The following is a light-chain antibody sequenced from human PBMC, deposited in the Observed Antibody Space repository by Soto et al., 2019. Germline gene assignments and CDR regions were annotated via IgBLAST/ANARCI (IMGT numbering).Light chain of an antibody. CDR2: DAS. CDR3: QQRSHWPPLT. J-gene: IGKJ4*01. Sequence: EIVLTQSPATLSMSPGERATRSCRASQSVSTYLAWYQQKPGQAPRLLIFDASNRASGIPYRFSGSGSGTNFTLTISRLEPEDFAVYFCQQRSHWPPLTFGGGTKVEIK. CDR1: QSVSTY. V-gene: IGKV3-11*01.